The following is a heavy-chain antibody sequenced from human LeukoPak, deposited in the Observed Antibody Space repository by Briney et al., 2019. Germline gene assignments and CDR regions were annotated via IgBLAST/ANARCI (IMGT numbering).Heavy chain of an antibody. V-gene: IGHV1-8*03. J-gene: IGHJ3*02. CDR1: GYTFTSYD. CDR2: MNPNSGNT. D-gene: IGHD2-15*01. CDR3: VRDLSIVSDAFDI. Sequence: GASVKVSCKASGYTFTSYDINWVRQATGQGLELMGWMNPNSGNTGYAQKFQGRVTITRNTSISTAYMELSSLRSEDTAVYYCVRDLSIVSDAFDIWGQGTMVTVSS.